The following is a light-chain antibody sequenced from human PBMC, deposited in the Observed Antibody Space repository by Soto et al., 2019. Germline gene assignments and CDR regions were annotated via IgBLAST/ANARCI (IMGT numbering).Light chain of an antibody. Sequence: ILVTQSPPSLPRTPGEPAPLSCRSSQSFLHSNGYNYLDWYLQKPGQSPQLLIYLGSNRASGVPDRFSGSGSGTDFTLKISRVEAEDVGVYYCMQALQTRTFGQGTKV. J-gene: IGKJ1*01. CDR2: LGS. CDR3: MQALQTRT. V-gene: IGKV2-28*01. CDR1: QSFLHSNGYNY.